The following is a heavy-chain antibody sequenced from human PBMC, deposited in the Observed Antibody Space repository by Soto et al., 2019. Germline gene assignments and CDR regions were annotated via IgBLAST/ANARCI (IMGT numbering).Heavy chain of an antibody. CDR3: GRDDDNDANAIDY. V-gene: IGHV3-7*01. D-gene: IGHD7-27*01. Sequence: GGSLRLSCTASGFTFSSYWMSWVRQAPGKGLEWVAQIWHDGSHKNYVDSVKGRFTISRDNAKNSLDLQMNSLRAEDTAVYYCGRDDDNDANAIDYWGPGTLVTVSS. CDR2: IWHDGSHK. J-gene: IGHJ4*02. CDR1: GFTFSSYW.